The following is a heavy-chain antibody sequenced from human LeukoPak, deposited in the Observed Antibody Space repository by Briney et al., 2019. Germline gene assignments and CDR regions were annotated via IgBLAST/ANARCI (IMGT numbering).Heavy chain of an antibody. D-gene: IGHD3-22*01. CDR3: ARANYYDTSGYSRGAFDI. CDR1: GGSISSSNW. CDR2: IYHSGST. V-gene: IGHV4-4*02. Sequence: PSETLSLTCAVSGGSISSSNWWNWVRQPPGKGLEWIGEIYHSGSTSYNPSLKSRVTISVDRSKNQFSLKLNSVTAADTAVYYCARANYYDTSGYSRGAFDIWGQGTMVTVSS. J-gene: IGHJ3*02.